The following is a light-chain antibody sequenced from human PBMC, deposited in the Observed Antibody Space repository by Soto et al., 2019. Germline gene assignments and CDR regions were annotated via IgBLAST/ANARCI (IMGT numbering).Light chain of an antibody. J-gene: IGKJ2*01. Sequence: DIQMTQSPSTLSASVGDRVTITCRASQSISSWLAWYQQKPGKAPKLLIYDASSLESGVPSRFSGSGSGTEFTLTISSLQPDDFATYYCQQCNSYSSTFGKGTKLEIK. CDR2: DAS. V-gene: IGKV1-5*01. CDR3: QQCNSYSST. CDR1: QSISSW.